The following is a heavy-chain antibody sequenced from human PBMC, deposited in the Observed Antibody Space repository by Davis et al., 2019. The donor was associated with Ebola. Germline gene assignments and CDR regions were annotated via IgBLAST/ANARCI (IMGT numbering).Heavy chain of an antibody. D-gene: IGHD1-26*01. J-gene: IGHJ3*02. CDR2: ISGSGGST. CDR1: GFTFSTCA. Sequence: GESLKISCAASGFTFSTCAMTWVRQAPGKGLEWVSTISGSGGSTYYSDSVKGRFTISRDTSKNTLYLQMNSLRAEDTAVYFCARPYSGSYWWNDAFDIWGQGTMVTVSS. V-gene: IGHV3-23*01. CDR3: ARPYSGSYWWNDAFDI.